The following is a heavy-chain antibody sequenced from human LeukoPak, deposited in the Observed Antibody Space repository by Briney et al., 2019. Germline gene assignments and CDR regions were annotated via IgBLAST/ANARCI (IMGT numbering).Heavy chain of an antibody. CDR2: IYYSGST. D-gene: IGHD5-18*01. V-gene: IGHV4-39*07. Sequence: SETLSLTCTVSGGSISSYYWGWIRQPPGKGLEWIGSIYYSGSTYYNPSLKSRVTISVDTSKNQFSLKLSSVTAADTAVYYCARGYRGYSYGYVSGAFDIWGQGTMVTVSS. J-gene: IGHJ3*02. CDR1: GGSISSYY. CDR3: ARGYRGYSYGYVSGAFDI.